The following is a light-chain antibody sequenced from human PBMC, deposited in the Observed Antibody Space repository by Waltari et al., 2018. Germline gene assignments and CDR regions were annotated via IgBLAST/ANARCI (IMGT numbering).Light chain of an antibody. J-gene: IGLJ2*01. Sequence: QSALTQPASVSGSPGQSVTIFCAGTSNDVGGYNSVSWYQEHLGQAPRVIIYDVSDRPSEVSDRFSGSKSGNTASLTISGLQAEDEADYYCSSQSSNDVVLFGGGTKLTVL. CDR1: SNDVGGYNS. CDR2: DVS. V-gene: IGLV2-14*01. CDR3: SSQSSNDVVL.